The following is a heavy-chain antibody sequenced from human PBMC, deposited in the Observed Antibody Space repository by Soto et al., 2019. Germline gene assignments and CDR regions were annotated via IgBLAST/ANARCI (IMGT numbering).Heavy chain of an antibody. D-gene: IGHD6-13*01. CDR1: GFTFSSYC. J-gene: IGHJ4*02. CDR3: AKAGFSSSWSPTYFDY. Sequence: GGSLRLSCAASGFTFSSYCMHWVRQAPGKGLEWVAVIWGDGSNKYYADSVKGRFTISRDNTKNTLYLQMNSLRAEDTAVYYCAKAGFSSSWSPTYFDYWGQGTLVTISS. V-gene: IGHV3-33*06. CDR2: IWGDGSNK.